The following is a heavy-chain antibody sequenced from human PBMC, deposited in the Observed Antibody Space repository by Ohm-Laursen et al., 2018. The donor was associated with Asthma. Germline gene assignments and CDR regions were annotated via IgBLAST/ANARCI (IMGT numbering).Heavy chain of an antibody. D-gene: IGHD3-3*01. V-gene: IGHV3-30-3*01. CDR3: ARDVMEWYLPAFDF. CDR2: ISYDGSNK. J-gene: IGHJ4*02. Sequence: SLRLSCSDSGFTFSSNAMHWVRQAPRKALEWVAVISYDGSNKYYADSVKGRFTISRDNSKNTLYLQMNSLRPDDTAVYYCARDVMEWYLPAFDFWGQGTLVTVSS. CDR1: GFTFSSNA.